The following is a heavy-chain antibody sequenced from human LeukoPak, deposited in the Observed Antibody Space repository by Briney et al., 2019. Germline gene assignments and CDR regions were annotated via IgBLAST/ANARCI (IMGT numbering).Heavy chain of an antibody. J-gene: IGHJ6*02. CDR2: ISSSGSTI. CDR1: GFTFSDYY. D-gene: IGHD3-22*01. Sequence: GGSLRLSCAASGFTFSDYYMSWIRQAPGKGLEWVSYISSSGSTIYYADSVKGRFTIPRDNAKNSLYLQMNSLRAEDTAVYYCARYYYDSSGYYDYYYYGMDVWGQGTTVTVSS. V-gene: IGHV3-11*01. CDR3: ARYYYDSSGYYDYYYYGMDV.